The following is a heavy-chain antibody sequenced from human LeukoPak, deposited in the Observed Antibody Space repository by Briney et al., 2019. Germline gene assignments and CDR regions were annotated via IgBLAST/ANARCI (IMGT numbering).Heavy chain of an antibody. CDR3: ARPYDFWSGYHQYFQH. V-gene: IGHV1-8*03. Sequence: ASVKVSRKASGYTFTSYDINWVRQATGQGLEWMGWMNPNSGNTGYAQKFQGRVTITADESTSTAYKELSSLRSEDTAVYYCARPYDFWSGYHQYFQHWGQGTLVTVSS. CDR2: MNPNSGNT. D-gene: IGHD3-3*01. CDR1: GYTFTSYD. J-gene: IGHJ1*01.